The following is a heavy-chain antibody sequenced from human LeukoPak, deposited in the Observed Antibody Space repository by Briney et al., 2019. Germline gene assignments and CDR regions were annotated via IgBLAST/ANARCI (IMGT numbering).Heavy chain of an antibody. J-gene: IGHJ4*02. Sequence: GGSLRLSCAASGFTFSSYGMHWVRQAPGKGLEWVAVISYDGSNKYYADSVKGRFTISRDNAKNSLYLQMNSLRAEDTAVYYCARDGGLGGFGELLPYYFDYWGQGTLVTVSS. CDR1: GFTFSSYG. CDR3: ARDGGLGGFGELLPYYFDY. D-gene: IGHD3-10*01. V-gene: IGHV3-30*03. CDR2: ISYDGSNK.